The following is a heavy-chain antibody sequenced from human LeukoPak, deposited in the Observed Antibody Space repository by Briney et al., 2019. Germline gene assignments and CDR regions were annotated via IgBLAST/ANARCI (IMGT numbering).Heavy chain of an antibody. V-gene: IGHV1-46*01. Sequence: GASVKVCCKASGYTFTSYYMHWVRQAPGQGLEWMGIINPSGGSTSYAQKFQGRVTMTRDTSTSTVYMELSSLRSEDTAVYYCARDMDYYGSGSYYSNWFDPWGQGTLVTVSS. CDR1: GYTFTSYY. CDR3: ARDMDYYGSGSYYSNWFDP. D-gene: IGHD3-10*01. J-gene: IGHJ5*02. CDR2: INPSGGST.